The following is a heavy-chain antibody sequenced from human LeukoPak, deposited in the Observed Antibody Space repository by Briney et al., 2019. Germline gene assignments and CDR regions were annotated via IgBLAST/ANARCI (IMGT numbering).Heavy chain of an antibody. D-gene: IGHD2-21*01. J-gene: IGHJ4*02. CDR1: GGSISSYY. V-gene: IGHV4-59*01. CDR3: ARLRARTYSLDY. Sequence: SETLSLTCTVSGGSISSYYWSWIRQPPGKGLELIGYIYHSGSTNYNPSLKSRVTILVDTSKNQFSLKLSSVTAADTAVYYCARLRARTYSLDYWGQGTLVTVSS. CDR2: IYHSGST.